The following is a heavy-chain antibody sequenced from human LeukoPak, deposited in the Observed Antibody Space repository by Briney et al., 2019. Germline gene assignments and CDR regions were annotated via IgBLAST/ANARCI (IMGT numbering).Heavy chain of an antibody. Sequence: SETLSLTCAVSGGSISSGGYSWSWLRQPPGKGLEWIGYIYHSGSTYYNPSLKSRVTISVDRSKNQFSLKLSSVTAADTAVYYCARVVRTIRAFDYWGQGTLVTVSS. CDR1: GGSISSGGYS. CDR2: IYHSGST. J-gene: IGHJ4*02. CDR3: ARVVRTIRAFDY. V-gene: IGHV4-30-2*01. D-gene: IGHD5-12*01.